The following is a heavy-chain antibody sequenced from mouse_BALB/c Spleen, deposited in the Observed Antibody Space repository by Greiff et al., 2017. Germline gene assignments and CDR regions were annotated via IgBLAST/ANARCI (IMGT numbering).Heavy chain of an antibody. CDR3: ASGGFAY. CDR2: ISSGSSTI. Sequence: DVQLVESGGGLVQPGGSRKLSCAASGFTFSSFGMHWVRQAPEKGLEWVAYISSGSSTIYYADTVKGRFTISRDNPKNTLFLQMTSLRSEDTAMYYCASGGFAYWGQGTLVTVSA. V-gene: IGHV5-17*02. CDR1: GFTFSSFG. J-gene: IGHJ3*01.